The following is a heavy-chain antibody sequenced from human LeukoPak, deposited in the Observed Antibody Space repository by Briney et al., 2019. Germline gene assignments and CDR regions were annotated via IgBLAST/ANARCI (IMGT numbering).Heavy chain of an antibody. CDR3: ARILLNAFDI. CDR2: ISSSSSYI. D-gene: IGHD3-10*01. CDR1: GFTFSSYS. V-gene: IGHV3-21*01. J-gene: IGHJ3*02. Sequence: GGSLGLSCAASGFTFSSYSMNWVRQAPGKGLEWVSSISSSSSYIYYADSVKGRFTISRDNAKNSLYLQMNSLRAEDTAVYYCARILLNAFDIWGQGTMVTVSS.